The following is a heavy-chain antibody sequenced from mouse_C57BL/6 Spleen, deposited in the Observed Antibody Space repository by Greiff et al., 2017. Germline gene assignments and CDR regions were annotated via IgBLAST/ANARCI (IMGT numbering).Heavy chain of an antibody. CDR2: IWSGGST. Sequence: VQLQQSGPGLVQPSQSLSITCTVSGFSLTSYGVHWVRQPPGKGLEWLGVIWSGGSTDYNAAFISRLSISKDNSKSQVFFKMNSLQADDTAIYYCAAPMVTTVNYYAMDYWGQGTSVTVSS. V-gene: IGHV2-4*01. CDR3: AAPMVTTVNYYAMDY. D-gene: IGHD2-2*01. J-gene: IGHJ4*01. CDR1: GFSLTSYG.